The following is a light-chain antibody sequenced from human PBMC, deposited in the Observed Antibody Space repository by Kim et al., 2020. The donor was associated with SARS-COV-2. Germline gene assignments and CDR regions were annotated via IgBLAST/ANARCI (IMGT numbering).Light chain of an antibody. V-gene: IGKV1-17*01. CDR3: LQHNTYPIT. CDR1: QDIRND. Sequence: GSVGDIVPITCRASQDIRNDLGWYQQNPGRAPKRLIYGASSLQSGVPSRFSGSGSGTEFTLTINSLQPEDFATYFCLQHNTYPITFGQGTRLEIK. CDR2: GAS. J-gene: IGKJ5*01.